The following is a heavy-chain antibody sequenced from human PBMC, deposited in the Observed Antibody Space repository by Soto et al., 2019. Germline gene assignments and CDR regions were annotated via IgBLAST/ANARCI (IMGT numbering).Heavy chain of an antibody. Sequence: PGGSLRLSCAVSGFTFSDHYMDWVRQAPGKGLEWVGRTKHKAESYTTEYAASVKGRFTISRDDSWNSLYLQMNGLKAEDTAVYYCARSGGPYDPIDWWGQGTLVTVSS. D-gene: IGHD3-3*01. CDR2: TKHKAESYTT. CDR3: ARSGGPYDPIDW. CDR1: GFTFSDHY. V-gene: IGHV3-72*01. J-gene: IGHJ4*02.